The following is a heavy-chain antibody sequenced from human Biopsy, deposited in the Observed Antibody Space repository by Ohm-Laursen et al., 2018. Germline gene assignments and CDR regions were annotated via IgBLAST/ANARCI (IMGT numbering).Heavy chain of an antibody. Sequence: ASVKASCTASGYTFTSYDITWVRQASGHGTEWIGWLNPVSGNSNFGQKFRGRVTVTSDTSISTAYMELSGLTSDDTATYYCGRAVRNQLLTDPWGQGTLVTVTS. D-gene: IGHD1-7*01. J-gene: IGHJ5*02. V-gene: IGHV1-8*01. CDR3: GRAVRNQLLTDP. CDR1: GYTFTSYD. CDR2: LNPVSGNS.